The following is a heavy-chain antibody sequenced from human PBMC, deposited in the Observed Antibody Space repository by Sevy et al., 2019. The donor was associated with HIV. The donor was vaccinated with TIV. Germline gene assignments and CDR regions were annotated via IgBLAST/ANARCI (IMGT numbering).Heavy chain of an antibody. CDR1: GFTFSSYW. CDR3: AREKLANWDPLTRYYYFYGMDV. J-gene: IGHJ6*02. Sequence: GGSLRLSCAASGFTFSSYWMSWVRQAPGKGLEWVANIKQDGSEKYYVDSVKGRFTVSRDNAKNSLYLQMNSLRAEDTAVYYCAREKLANWDPLTRYYYFYGMDVWGPGTTVTVSS. D-gene: IGHD7-27*01. CDR2: IKQDGSEK. V-gene: IGHV3-7*01.